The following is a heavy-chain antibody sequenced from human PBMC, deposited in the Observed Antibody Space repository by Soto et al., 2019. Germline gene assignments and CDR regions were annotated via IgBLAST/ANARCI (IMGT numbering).Heavy chain of an antibody. J-gene: IGHJ4*02. CDR3: ARAGGLGAVAADY. Sequence: PSVTLSLTCAVSGGSLSSGGYSWSWLQQPPGKGLEWIGYIYHSGSTYYNPSLKSRVTISVDRSKNQFSLKLSSVTAADTAVYYCARAGGLGAVAADYWGQGTLVTVSS. D-gene: IGHD6-19*01. V-gene: IGHV4-30-2*01. CDR2: IYHSGST. CDR1: GGSLSSGGYS.